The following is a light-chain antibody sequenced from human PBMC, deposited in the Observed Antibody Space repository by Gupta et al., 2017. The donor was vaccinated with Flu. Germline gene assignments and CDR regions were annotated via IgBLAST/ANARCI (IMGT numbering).Light chain of an antibody. Sequence: QSVLNQPSSASRPPGPRVTIPCSGSSPNTGSNYVYWYQQFPGTAPKLLIYRNDQRPAGVPDRFSGSKSGTSASLAISGLRAEDEPDYYCAAWDDSLRMLFGGGTKLTVL. CDR3: AAWDDSLRML. CDR2: RND. J-gene: IGLJ2*01. V-gene: IGLV1-47*01. CDR1: SPNTGSNY.